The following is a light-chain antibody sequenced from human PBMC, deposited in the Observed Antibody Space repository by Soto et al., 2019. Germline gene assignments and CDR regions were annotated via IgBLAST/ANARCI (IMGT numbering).Light chain of an antibody. CDR1: QSVVSNY. V-gene: IGKV3-20*01. CDR3: QQYGSSLWT. J-gene: IGKJ1*01. CDR2: GAS. Sequence: EIVLTQSPGTLSLSPGERATLSCRASQSVVSNYLAWYQQKPGQAPRLLIYGASRRATGIPDRFSGSGSGTDFTLTISRLEPEDFGVYYCQQYGSSLWTFGQGAKVEIK.